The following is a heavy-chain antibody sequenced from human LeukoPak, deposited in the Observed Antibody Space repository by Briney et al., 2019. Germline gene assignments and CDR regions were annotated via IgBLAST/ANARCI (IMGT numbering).Heavy chain of an antibody. CDR3: ARVTAARKPNRAFDI. CDR1: GGSISSGGYY. J-gene: IGHJ3*02. CDR2: ICYSGST. V-gene: IGHV4-31*03. D-gene: IGHD6-25*01. Sequence: SQTLSLTCTVSGGSISSGGYYWSWVRQHPGKGLEWIGYICYSGSTYYNPSLKSRVTISVDTSKNQFSLKLSSVTAADTAVYYCARVTAARKPNRAFDIWGQGTMVTVSS.